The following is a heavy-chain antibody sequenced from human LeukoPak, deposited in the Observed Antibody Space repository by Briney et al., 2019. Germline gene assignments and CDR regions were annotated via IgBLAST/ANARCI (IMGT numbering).Heavy chain of an antibody. CDR1: GGSFSGYY. CDR2: INHSGST. CDR3: ARGHGSGSYYFDY. J-gene: IGHJ4*02. Sequence: SETLSLTCAVYGGSFSGYYWSWIRQPPGKGLEWIGEINHSGSTNYNPSLKSRVTISVDTSKNQFSLKLSSVTAADTAVYYCARGHGSGSYYFDYWGRGTLVTVSS. D-gene: IGHD3-10*01. V-gene: IGHV4-34*01.